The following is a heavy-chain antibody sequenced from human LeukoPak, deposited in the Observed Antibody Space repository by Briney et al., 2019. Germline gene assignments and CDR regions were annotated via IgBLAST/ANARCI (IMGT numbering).Heavy chain of an antibody. Sequence: GESLQISCKGSGYSFTTYWIGWVRQMPGKGLEWMGIIYPGDSDTRYSPSFQGQVTISADKSISTAYLQWSSLKASDTATYYCARRWHYDSSGYYYGPWGQGTLVTVSS. J-gene: IGHJ5*02. CDR2: IYPGDSDT. D-gene: IGHD3-22*01. CDR1: GYSFTTYW. CDR3: ARRWHYDSSGYYYGP. V-gene: IGHV5-51*01.